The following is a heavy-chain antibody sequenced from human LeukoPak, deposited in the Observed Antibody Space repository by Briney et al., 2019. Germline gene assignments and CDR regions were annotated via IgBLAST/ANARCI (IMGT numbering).Heavy chain of an antibody. V-gene: IGHV4-4*02. D-gene: IGHD3-10*01. CDR3: ASPYGLSHYYYYGMDV. CDR1: GGSISSSNW. J-gene: IGHJ6*02. Sequence: SETLSLTCAVSGGSISSSNWWNWVRQPPGKGLEWIGEIYHSGSTNYNPSLKSRVTISVDKSKNQFSLKLSSVTAADTAVYYCASPYGLSHYYYYGMDVWGQGTTVTVSS. CDR2: IYHSGST.